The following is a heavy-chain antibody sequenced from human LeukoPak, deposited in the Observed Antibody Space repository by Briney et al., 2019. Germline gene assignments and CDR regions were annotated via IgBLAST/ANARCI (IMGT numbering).Heavy chain of an antibody. J-gene: IGHJ4*02. CDR2: IYPGDSDT. D-gene: IGHD6-19*01. V-gene: IGHV5-51*01. CDR1: GYRFTSYW. CDR3: ARLRSSGWYTQSGFDY. Sequence: RGESLKISCKGSGYRFTSYWIGWVGQMPGKGLEWIGIIYPGDSDTRYSPSFQGQVTISADKSISPAYLQWSSLKASDTAMYDCARLRSSGWYTQSGFDYWGQGTLVSVSS.